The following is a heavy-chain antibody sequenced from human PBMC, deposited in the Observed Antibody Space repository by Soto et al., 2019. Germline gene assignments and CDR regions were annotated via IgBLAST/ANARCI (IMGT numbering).Heavy chain of an antibody. CDR2: TFYRSKLYN. D-gene: IGHD6-13*01. Sequence: PSQTLSVTCGVSGDSGASNRAAWNWIRQSPSRGLEWLGRTFYRSKLYNEYAESVKSRIIINPDTSKNQFSLQLNSVTPEDTAVYYCARGLEPGMAFDIWGQGTMVTVSS. CDR3: ARGLEPGMAFDI. J-gene: IGHJ3*02. V-gene: IGHV6-1*01. CDR1: GDSGASNRAA.